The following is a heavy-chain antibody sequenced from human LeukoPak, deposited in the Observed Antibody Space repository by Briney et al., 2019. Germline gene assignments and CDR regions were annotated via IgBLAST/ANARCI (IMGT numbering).Heavy chain of an antibody. CDR1: GFTFSNFW. J-gene: IGHJ5*02. V-gene: IGHV3-7*01. D-gene: IGHD6-13*01. CDR2: IKVDGSEK. Sequence: GGSLRLSCAASGFTFSNFWMSWVRQAPGKGLEWVANIKVDGSEKYYADSVKGRFTISRDNSKNTLYLQMNSLRAEDTAVYYCAKDRTNSAAAGTWGQGTLVTVSS. CDR3: AKDRTNSAAAGT.